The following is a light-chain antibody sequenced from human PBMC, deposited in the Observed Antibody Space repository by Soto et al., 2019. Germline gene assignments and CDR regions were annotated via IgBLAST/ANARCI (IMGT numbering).Light chain of an antibody. CDR1: QSVRSSH. CDR2: SAS. V-gene: IGKV3-20*01. Sequence: DIALTQSPGPLSLSPGERATPSCISSQSVRSSHLAWYQQKPGQAPRLLIYSASRRATGIPDRFSGSWSGTDCTLTINRVEPEDVAVYFCQQYAGSPRTLRQGTKVDIK. CDR3: QQYAGSPRT. J-gene: IGKJ1*01.